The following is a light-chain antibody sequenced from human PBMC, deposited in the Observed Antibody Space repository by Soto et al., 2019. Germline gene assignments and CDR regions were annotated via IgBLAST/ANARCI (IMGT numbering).Light chain of an antibody. CDR3: CSYATPRL. J-gene: IGLJ2*01. V-gene: IGLV2-23*02. CDR1: SSDVGSYDL. CDR2: EVS. Sequence: QCALTQPASVFGSPGQSITISCTGTSSDVGSYDLVSWYQQDPDKAPKLLLFEVSKWPSGVSIRFSGSKSGNTASLTISGLQPEDEADYYCCSYATPRLFGGGTQLTVL.